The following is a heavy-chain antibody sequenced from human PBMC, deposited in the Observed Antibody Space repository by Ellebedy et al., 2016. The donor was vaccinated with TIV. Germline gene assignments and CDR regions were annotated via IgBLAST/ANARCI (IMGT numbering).Heavy chain of an antibody. V-gene: IGHV3-7*01. CDR3: ARRGSYGDYAVQINSWFDR. Sequence: GGSLRLSCVASGFSFRSYWMSWVRQAPGKGLEGVANIYQDGSNQYYVDSVKGRFTISRDNANKSLFLQLNSLRGEDTAVYYCARRGSYGDYAVQINSWFDRWGRGTLVTVSS. J-gene: IGHJ5*02. CDR2: IYQDGSNQ. CDR1: GFSFRSYW. D-gene: IGHD4-17*01.